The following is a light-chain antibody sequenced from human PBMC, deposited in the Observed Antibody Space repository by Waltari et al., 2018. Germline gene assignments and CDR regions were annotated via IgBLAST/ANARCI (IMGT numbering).Light chain of an antibody. J-gene: IGKJ5*01. Sequence: ESVLTQSPATLSLSPGERATLSCRASQSGSSYLAWYPQIPGQAHSLLIFDASTRATGIPARFSGSGSGPAFTLTISYLEPEDSAVYYCPQRSNWPPEVTFGQGTRLEIK. CDR2: DAS. CDR3: PQRSNWPPEVT. CDR1: QSGSSY. V-gene: IGKV3-11*01.